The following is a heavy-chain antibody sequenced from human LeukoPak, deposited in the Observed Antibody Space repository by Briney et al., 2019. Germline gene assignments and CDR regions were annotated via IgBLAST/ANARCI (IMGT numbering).Heavy chain of an antibody. CDR3: TREPYYYYYMDV. CDR1: ADTFSGYY. Sequence: ASVKVSCKASADTFSGYYIHWVRQAPGQGLEWMGWINLHNGGTKYAEKFQGRVTMTRDSSINTAYMELSRLRSDDTAVYYCTREPYYYYYMDVWGKGTTVIVSS. V-gene: IGHV1-2*02. J-gene: IGHJ6*03. CDR2: INLHNGGT.